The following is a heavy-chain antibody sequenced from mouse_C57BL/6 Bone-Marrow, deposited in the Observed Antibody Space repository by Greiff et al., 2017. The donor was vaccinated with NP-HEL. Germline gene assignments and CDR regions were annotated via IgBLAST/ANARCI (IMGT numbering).Heavy chain of an antibody. V-gene: IGHV1-7*01. CDR2: INPSSGYT. J-gene: IGHJ1*03. Sequence: VQLQQSGAELAKPGASVKLSCKASGYTFTSYWMHWVKQRPGQGLEWIGYINPSSGYTKYNQKFKDKATLTADKSSSTTYMQLSSLTYEDSAVDYCARRLRGWYFDVWGTGTTVTVSS. D-gene: IGHD1-1*01. CDR1: GYTFTSYW. CDR3: ARRLRGWYFDV.